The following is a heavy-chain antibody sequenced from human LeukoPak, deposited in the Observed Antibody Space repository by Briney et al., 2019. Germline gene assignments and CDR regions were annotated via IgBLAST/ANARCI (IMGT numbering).Heavy chain of an antibody. Sequence: GESLKISCKGSGYSFTTYWIDWVRQMPRKGLEWMGTIYPGDSDTRYRPSFEGQVTISADKSISTAYLQWSSLKASDTAMYYCARRPGNHPFDYWGQGTLVTVSS. D-gene: IGHD1-14*01. V-gene: IGHV5-51*01. J-gene: IGHJ4*02. CDR3: ARRPGNHPFDY. CDR1: GYSFTTYW. CDR2: IYPGDSDT.